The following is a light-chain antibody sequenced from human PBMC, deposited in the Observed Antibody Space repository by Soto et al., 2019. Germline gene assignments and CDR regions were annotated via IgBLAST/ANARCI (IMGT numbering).Light chain of an antibody. Sequence: QSALTQPPSASGSPGQSVTISCTGTSSDVGGYDYVSWYQQQSGKAPKLIIYEVTKRPSGVPDRFSGSKSGNTASLTVSGLQAEDEADYYCSCYAGINNVIFGAGTQLTVL. J-gene: IGLJ2*01. V-gene: IGLV2-8*01. CDR2: EVT. CDR1: SSDVGGYDY. CDR3: SCYAGINNVI.